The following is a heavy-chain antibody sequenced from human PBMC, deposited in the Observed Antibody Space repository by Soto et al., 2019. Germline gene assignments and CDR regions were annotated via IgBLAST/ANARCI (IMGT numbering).Heavy chain of an antibody. CDR2: IHYSGTT. CDR3: AAGEASSRNLAPYYLDF. D-gene: IGHD6-13*01. J-gene: IGHJ4*02. V-gene: IGHV4-59*01. CDR1: GGSMRNYF. Sequence: ETLSLTCTVSGGSMRNYFWTWIRQPPGKGLEWIGYIHYSGTTSFFPSYNPSLRSRVTISEDTSKNQFSLKLLSVTTADTAVYFCAAGEASSRNLAPYYLDFWGQGTLVTVSS.